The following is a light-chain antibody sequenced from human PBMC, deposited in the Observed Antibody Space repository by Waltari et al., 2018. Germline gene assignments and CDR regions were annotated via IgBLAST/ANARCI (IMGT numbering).Light chain of an antibody. J-gene: IGLJ2*01. Sequence: QSALTQPPSASGSPGQSVTISCTGTSSDVGDYVSWYQQHTGKAPKHMLSEVPKRPSGVPDRFSGSKSGNTASRTVCGLQAEDEADYYCSSYAGSNKLVFGGGTKLTVL. CDR3: SSYAGSNKLV. V-gene: IGLV2-8*01. CDR2: EVP. CDR1: SSDVGDY.